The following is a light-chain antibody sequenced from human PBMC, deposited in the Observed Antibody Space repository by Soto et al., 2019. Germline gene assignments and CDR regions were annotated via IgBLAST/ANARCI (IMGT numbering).Light chain of an antibody. V-gene: IGKV3-15*01. J-gene: IGKJ1*01. Sequence: EIVLTQSPATLSLSPGKRATLSCRASQSVNTYLAWYQQNPGQAPRLLIHGATTRATGIPARFSGSGSGTEFTLTISSLQSEDFAVYYCQQYNNWPRTFGQGTKVDIK. CDR1: QSVNTY. CDR3: QQYNNWPRT. CDR2: GAT.